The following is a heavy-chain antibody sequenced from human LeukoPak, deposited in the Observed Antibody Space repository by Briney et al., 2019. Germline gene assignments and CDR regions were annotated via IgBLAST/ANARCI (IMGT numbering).Heavy chain of an antibody. V-gene: IGHV1-2*06. CDR2: INPNSGGT. Sequence: ASVKVSCKASASTYTGYYMPWVRQAPGQGLEWMGRINPNSGGTNYAQKFQGRVTMNRDTSISTAYMELSRLRSDDTAVYYCARNGLIIAARTNWFDRWGQGTLVTVSS. D-gene: IGHD6-6*01. CDR3: ARNGLIIAARTNWFDR. CDR1: ASTYTGYY. J-gene: IGHJ5*02.